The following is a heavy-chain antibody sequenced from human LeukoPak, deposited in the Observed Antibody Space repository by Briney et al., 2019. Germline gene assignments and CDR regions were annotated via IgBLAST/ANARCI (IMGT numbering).Heavy chain of an antibody. CDR1: GYTFTSYY. V-gene: IGHV1-46*01. CDR2: IIPSGGST. D-gene: IGHD6-19*01. Sequence: ASVKVSCKASGYTFTSYYMHWVRQAPGQGLEWMGVIIPSGGSTIYAQKFQGRVTMTRDTSTSTVYTELSSLRSEDTAVYYCARELYPYSSDYDYWGQGTLVTVSS. J-gene: IGHJ4*02. CDR3: ARELYPYSSDYDY.